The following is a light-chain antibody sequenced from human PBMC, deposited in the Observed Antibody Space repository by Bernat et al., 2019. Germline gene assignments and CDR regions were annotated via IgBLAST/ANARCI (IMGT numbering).Light chain of an antibody. CDR2: GAS. CDR3: QQYNKWPWT. CDR1: QSVSSH. J-gene: IGKJ1*01. V-gene: IGKV3-15*01. Sequence: EIVMTQSPATLSVSPGERVSLSCRASQSVSSHVAWYQQKPGQAPRLLIYGASTRDTAIPARFSGSGSGTEFALTISILQSEDFAVYYCQQYNKWPWTFGQGTKVELK.